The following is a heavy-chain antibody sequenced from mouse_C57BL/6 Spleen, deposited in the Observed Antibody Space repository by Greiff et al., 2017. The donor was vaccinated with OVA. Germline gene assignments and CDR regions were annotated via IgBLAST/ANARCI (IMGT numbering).Heavy chain of an antibody. D-gene: IGHD1-1*01. CDR1: GYTFTSYW. CDR2: IDPSDSYT. V-gene: IGHV1-59*01. Sequence: QVQLQQPGAELVRPGTSVKLSCKASGYTFTSYWMHWVKQRPGQGLEWIGVIDPSDSYTNYNQKFKGKATLTVDTSSSTAYMQLSSLTSEDSAVYYCASSLYYYGSSYNAMDYWGQGTSVTVSS. CDR3: ASSLYYYGSSYNAMDY. J-gene: IGHJ4*01.